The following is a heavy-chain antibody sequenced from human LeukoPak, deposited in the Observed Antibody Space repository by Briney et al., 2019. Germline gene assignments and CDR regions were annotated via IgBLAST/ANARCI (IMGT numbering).Heavy chain of an antibody. D-gene: IGHD4-23*01. CDR1: GYTFTGYY. V-gene: IGHV1-2*02. J-gene: IGHJ6*03. CDR2: INPNSGGT. Sequence: VASVKVSCKASGYTFTGYYMHWVRQAPGQGLEWMGWINPNSGGTNYAQKFQGRVTMTRDTSISTAYMGLSRLRSDDTAVYYCARDYGGNSNYYYYYMDVWGKGTTVTISS. CDR3: ARDYGGNSNYYYYYMDV.